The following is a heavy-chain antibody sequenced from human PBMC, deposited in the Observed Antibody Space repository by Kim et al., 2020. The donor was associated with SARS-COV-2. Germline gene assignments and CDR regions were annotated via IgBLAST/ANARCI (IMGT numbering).Heavy chain of an antibody. CDR2: INHSGST. CDR1: GGSLSGFY. J-gene: IGHJ4*02. CDR3: VRGWGQRSGYAY. D-gene: IGHD2-2*01. Sequence: SETLSLTCAVSGGSLSGFYWYWIRQPPGKGLEWIGEINHSGSTTYNPSLKSRVTMSVDPSKNQFSLRLSSVTAADTAVYYCVRGWGQRSGYAYWDQGRL. V-gene: IGHV4-34*01.